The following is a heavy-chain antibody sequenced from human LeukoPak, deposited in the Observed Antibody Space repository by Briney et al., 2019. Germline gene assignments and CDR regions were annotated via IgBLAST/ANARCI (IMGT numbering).Heavy chain of an antibody. V-gene: IGHV3-30*18. CDR3: AKGLQLWAPIDY. D-gene: IGHD5-18*01. J-gene: IGHJ4*02. CDR1: GFTFSSYG. Sequence: GGSLRLSCAASGFTFSSYGMHWVRQAPGKGLEWVAVISYDGSNKYYADSVKGRFTISRDNSKNTLYLQMNSLRAGDTAVYYCAKGLQLWAPIDYWGQGTLVTVSS. CDR2: ISYDGSNK.